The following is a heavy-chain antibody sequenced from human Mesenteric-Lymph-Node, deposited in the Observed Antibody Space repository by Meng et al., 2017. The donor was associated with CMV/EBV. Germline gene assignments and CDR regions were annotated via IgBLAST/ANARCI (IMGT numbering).Heavy chain of an antibody. CDR3: ARDPIVGASMLDY. D-gene: IGHD1-26*01. Sequence: GGSLRLSCAASEFFSAYAMHWVRQAPGRGLEWVAVISYDGSTEYYTDSVRGRFTIARDNSKNTLYLQMNSLRPEDTAVYYCARDPIVGASMLDYWGQGTLVTVSS. CDR2: ISYDGSTE. CDR1: EFFSAYA. J-gene: IGHJ4*02. V-gene: IGHV3-30*04.